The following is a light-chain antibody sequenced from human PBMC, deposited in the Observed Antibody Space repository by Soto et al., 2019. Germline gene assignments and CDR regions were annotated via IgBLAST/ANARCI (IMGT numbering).Light chain of an antibody. Sequence: QSALTQPPSASGSPGQSVTISCTGANSDVGSYNYVSWYQQHPGKAPKLMIYEVNKRPSGVPDRFSGSKSGNTASLTVSGLQAEGEADYYCSSYAGTNTRYLFGSGTKVTVL. V-gene: IGLV2-8*01. CDR2: EVN. J-gene: IGLJ1*01. CDR3: SSYAGTNTRYL. CDR1: NSDVGSYNY.